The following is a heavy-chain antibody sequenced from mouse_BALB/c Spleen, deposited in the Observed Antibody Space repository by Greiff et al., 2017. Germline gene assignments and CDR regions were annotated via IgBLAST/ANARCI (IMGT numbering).Heavy chain of an antibody. Sequence: EVNVVESGGGLVKPGGSLKLSCAASGFTFSDYYMYWVRQTPEKRLEWVATISDGGSYTYYPDSVKGRFTISRDNAKNNLYLQMSSLKSEDTAMYYCARAETSWFAYWGQGTLVTVSA. V-gene: IGHV5-4*02. CDR3: ARAETSWFAY. D-gene: IGHD3-3*01. CDR1: GFTFSDYY. CDR2: ISDGGSYT. J-gene: IGHJ3*01.